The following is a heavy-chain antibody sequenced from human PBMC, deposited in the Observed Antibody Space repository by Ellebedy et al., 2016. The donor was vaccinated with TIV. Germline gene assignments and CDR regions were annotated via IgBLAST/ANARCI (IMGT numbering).Heavy chain of an antibody. V-gene: IGHV1-8*01. Sequence: AASVKVSCKASGSTFTSYEINWVRQATGQGLAWMGWMNPNSGNTGYEQKLQGRVTLTRNTSISTAYMELSSLRSEDTAVYYCATQGPSGFDYWGQGTLVTVSS. D-gene: IGHD2-15*01. CDR1: GSTFTSYE. J-gene: IGHJ4*02. CDR2: MNPNSGNT. CDR3: ATQGPSGFDY.